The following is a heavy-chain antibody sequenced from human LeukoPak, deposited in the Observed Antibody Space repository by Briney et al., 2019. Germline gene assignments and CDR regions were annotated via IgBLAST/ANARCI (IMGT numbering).Heavy chain of an antibody. Sequence: ASVKVSCKASGYTFTGYYMHWVRQAPGQGLEWMGWINPNSGGTNYAQKFQGRVTMTRDTSTSTVYMELSSLRSEDTAVYYCARSDVAVAPFDYWGQGTLVTVSS. CDR2: INPNSGGT. J-gene: IGHJ4*02. CDR1: GYTFTGYY. V-gene: IGHV1-2*02. CDR3: ARSDVAVAPFDY. D-gene: IGHD6-19*01.